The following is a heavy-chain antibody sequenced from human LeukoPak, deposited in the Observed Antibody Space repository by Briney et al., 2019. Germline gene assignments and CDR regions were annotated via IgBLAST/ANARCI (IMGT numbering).Heavy chain of an antibody. J-gene: IGHJ4*02. D-gene: IGHD6-19*01. CDR3: ARDDANVESSGWYFDY. CDR1: GFTFSRYA. V-gene: IGHV3-30*01. CDR2: ISYDGSNK. Sequence: GGSLRLSCAASGFTFSRYAMHWVRQAPGKGLEWVAVISYDGSNKYYADSVKGRFTISRDNSKNTLYLQMNSLRAEDTAVYYCARDDANVESSGWYFDYWGQGTLVTVSS.